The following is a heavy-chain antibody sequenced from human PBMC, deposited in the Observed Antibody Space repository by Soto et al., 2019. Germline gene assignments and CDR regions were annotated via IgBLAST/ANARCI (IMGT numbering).Heavy chain of an antibody. CDR3: ARESEDLTSNFDY. Sequence: EVQLVESGGGLGRPGWSLRLSCAASGFTFSRYSMNWVRQAPGKGLEWVSSISSTTNYIYYADSMKGRFTVSRDNAKNSVYLDMNSLSAEDTAVYYCARESEDLTSNFDYWGQGTLVTVAS. CDR2: ISSTTNYI. V-gene: IGHV3-21*01. CDR1: GFTFSRYS. J-gene: IGHJ4*02.